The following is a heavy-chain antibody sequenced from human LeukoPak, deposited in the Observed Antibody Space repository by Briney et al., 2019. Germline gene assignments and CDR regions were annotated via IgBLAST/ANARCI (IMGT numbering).Heavy chain of an antibody. CDR3: ARRDNYYDSSGTREAFDY. D-gene: IGHD3-22*01. CDR1: GGSFSGYY. Sequence: PSETLSLTCAVHGGSFSGYYWSWIRQPPGKGLEWIGEINHSGSTNYNPSLKSRVTISVDTSKNQSSLKLSSVTAADTAVYYCARRDNYYDSSGTREAFDYWGQGTLVTVSS. CDR2: INHSGST. J-gene: IGHJ4*02. V-gene: IGHV4-34*01.